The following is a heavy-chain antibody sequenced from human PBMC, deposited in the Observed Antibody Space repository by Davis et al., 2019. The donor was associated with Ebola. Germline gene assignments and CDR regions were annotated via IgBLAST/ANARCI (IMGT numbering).Heavy chain of an antibody. J-gene: IGHJ4*02. V-gene: IGHV4-59*01. CDR1: GGSISSYY. Sequence: SETLSLTCTVSGGSISSYYWSWIRQPPGKGLEWIGYIYYSGSTNYNPSLKSRVTISVDTSKNQFSLKLSSATAADTAVYYCTRKGTYDLTMVQGVPFDYWGQGTLVTVSS. CDR2: IYYSGST. CDR3: TRKGTYDLTMVQGVPFDY. D-gene: IGHD3-10*01.